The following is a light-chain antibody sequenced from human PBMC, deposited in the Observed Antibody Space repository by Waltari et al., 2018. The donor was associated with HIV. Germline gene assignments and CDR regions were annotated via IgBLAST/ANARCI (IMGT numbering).Light chain of an antibody. Sequence: QSALTQEASVSGTVGQKVTLSCTGDSNNIGAYAVGWYQQISHGATKTVMFGDSLPSGIPDRFSASKAGTTASLTISGLQPEDEADYYCSAWDYSLSARVFGGGTRLTVL. J-gene: IGLJ3*02. V-gene: IGLV1-36*01. CDR1: SNNIGAYA. CDR2: GDS. CDR3: SAWDYSLSARV.